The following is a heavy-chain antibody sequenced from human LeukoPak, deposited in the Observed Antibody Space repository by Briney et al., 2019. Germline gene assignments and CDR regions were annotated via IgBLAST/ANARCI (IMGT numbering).Heavy chain of an antibody. CDR2: IYPNSGGT. CDR1: GYTFTDYY. CDR3: VWDGVSGGALHI. J-gene: IGHJ3*02. V-gene: IGHV1-2*02. Sequence: ASVKVSCKASGYTFTDYYIHWVRQAPGQGLEWLGWIYPNSGGTNYAQKFQGRVTMTRDTSISAAYLEQTRLRYGDTAMYYCVWDGVSGGALHIWLQGTKLSVSS. D-gene: IGHD2-8*01.